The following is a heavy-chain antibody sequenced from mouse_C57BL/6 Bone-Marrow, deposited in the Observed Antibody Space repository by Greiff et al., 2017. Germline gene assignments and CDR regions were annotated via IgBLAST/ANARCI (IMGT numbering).Heavy chain of an antibody. CDR3: AGDLGDYDGGGGAMDY. CDR2: ISDGGSYT. CDR1: GFTFSSYA. Sequence: EVQRVESGGGLVKPGGSLKLSCAASGFTFSSYAMSWVRQTPEKRLEWVATISDGGSYTYYPDNVKGRFTISRDNAKNTLYLQMSHLKSEDRAMFSCAGDLGDYDGGGGAMDYWGQGTSVTVSS. D-gene: IGHD2-4*01. V-gene: IGHV5-4*01. J-gene: IGHJ4*01.